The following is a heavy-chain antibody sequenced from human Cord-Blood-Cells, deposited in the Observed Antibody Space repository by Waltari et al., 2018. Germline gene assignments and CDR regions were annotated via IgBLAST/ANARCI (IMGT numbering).Heavy chain of an antibody. Sequence: QVQLQESGPGLVKPSETLSLTCTVSGGSISSYYWSWIRQPAGKGREWIGRIYTSGSTNYNPSLKSRVTMSVDTSKNQFSLKLSSVTAADTAVYYCARGYYDFWSGTDTLVDAFDIWGQGTMVTVSS. J-gene: IGHJ3*02. V-gene: IGHV4-4*07. CDR2: IYTSGST. CDR3: ARGYYDFWSGTDTLVDAFDI. CDR1: GGSISSYY. D-gene: IGHD3-3*01.